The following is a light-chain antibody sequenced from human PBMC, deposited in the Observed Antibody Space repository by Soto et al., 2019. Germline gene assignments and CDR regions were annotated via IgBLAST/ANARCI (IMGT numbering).Light chain of an antibody. CDR3: QQYNTWLWT. J-gene: IGKJ1*01. V-gene: IGKV3-15*01. CDR1: QSVNAN. CDR2: GAS. Sequence: EVVMTQSPATLSVSPGERATLSCRASQSVNANLAWYQQKPGQAPRLLIHGASNRATGIPARFSGSGFGTEFILNVSSLQSEDFAVYYRQQYNTWLWTFGQGTKVEI.